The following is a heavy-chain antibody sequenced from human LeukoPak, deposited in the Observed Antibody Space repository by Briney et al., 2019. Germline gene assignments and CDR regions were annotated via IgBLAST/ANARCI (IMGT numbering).Heavy chain of an antibody. V-gene: IGHV3-53*01. J-gene: IGHJ4*02. CDR1: GLTVSSNF. Sequence: PGGSLRLSCAASGLTVSSNFMSWVRQAPGKGLEWVSVIYSGGSTYYADSVKGRFTISRDNAKSSLYLQMNSLRAEDTAVYYCARNLPAADYWGQGTLVTVSS. CDR3: ARNLPAADY. CDR2: IYSGGST. D-gene: IGHD2-2*01.